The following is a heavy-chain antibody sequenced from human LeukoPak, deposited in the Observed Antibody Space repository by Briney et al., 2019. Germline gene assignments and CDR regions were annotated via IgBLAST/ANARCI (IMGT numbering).Heavy chain of an antibody. Sequence: SETLSLTCTVSGGSISSSSYYWGWIRQPPGKGLEWIGSIYYSGSTYYNPSLKSRVTISVDTSKNQFSLKLSSVTAADTAVYYCARGYYDFWSGYFPLDPWGQGTLVTVSS. J-gene: IGHJ5*02. V-gene: IGHV4-39*07. CDR1: GGSISSSSYY. CDR2: IYYSGST. CDR3: ARGYYDFWSGYFPLDP. D-gene: IGHD3-3*01.